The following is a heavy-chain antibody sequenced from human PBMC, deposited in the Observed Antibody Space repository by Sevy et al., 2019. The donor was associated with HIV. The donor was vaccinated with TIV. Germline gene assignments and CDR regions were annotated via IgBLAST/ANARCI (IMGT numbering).Heavy chain of an antibody. CDR3: ARDGYSSGWAFDY. CDR1: GYTFTGHY. D-gene: IGHD6-19*01. V-gene: IGHV1-2*06. Sequence: ASVKVSCRASGYTFTGHYIHWVRQAPGQGLEWMGRINPNSGGTNYAQKFQGRVTMTRDTSISTAYMELSRLGSDDTAVYYCARDGYSSGWAFDYWGQGTLVTVSS. CDR2: INPNSGGT. J-gene: IGHJ4*02.